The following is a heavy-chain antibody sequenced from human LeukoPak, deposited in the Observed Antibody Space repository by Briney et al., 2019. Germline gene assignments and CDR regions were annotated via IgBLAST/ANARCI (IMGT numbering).Heavy chain of an antibody. J-gene: IGHJ6*03. CDR1: GGSFSGHY. CDR3: ARGYCSGGSCYSSYYYSYMDV. D-gene: IGHD2-15*01. CDR2: INHGGST. V-gene: IGHV4-34*01. Sequence: SETLSLTCAVSGGSFSGHYWNWIRQPPGKGLEWIGEINHGGSTNYNPSLKSRVTISVDRSKNQFSLKLSSVTAADTAVYYCARGYCSGGSCYSSYYYSYMDVWGKGTTVTVSS.